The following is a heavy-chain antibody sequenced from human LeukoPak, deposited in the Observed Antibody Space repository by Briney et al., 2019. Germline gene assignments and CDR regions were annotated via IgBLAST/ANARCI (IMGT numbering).Heavy chain of an antibody. V-gene: IGHV1-69*05. Sequence: SVKVSCKASGGTFSSYAISWVRQAPGQGLEWMGRIIPIFGTANYAQKFQGIVTITTDESTSVAYMELSSLRSEDTAVYYCARDYGYDWNYNSSSWYGLYFDYWGQGTLGTVCS. CDR3: ARDYGYDWNYNSSSWYGLYFDY. J-gene: IGHJ4*02. CDR1: GGTFSSYA. CDR2: IIPIFGTA. D-gene: IGHD6-13*01.